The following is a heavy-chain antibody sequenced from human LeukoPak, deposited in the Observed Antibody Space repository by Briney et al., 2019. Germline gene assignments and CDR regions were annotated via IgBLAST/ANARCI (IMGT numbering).Heavy chain of an antibody. CDR2: INHSGST. CDR1: GGSFSGYY. J-gene: IGHJ3*02. D-gene: IGHD6-19*01. Sequence: PSETLSLTCAVYGGSFSGYYWSWIRQPPGKGLEWIGEINHSGSTNYNPSLKSRVTISVDTSKNQFSLKLSSVTAADTAVYYCASTLNQSGWVDAFDIWGQGTMVTVSS. CDR3: ASTLNQSGWVDAFDI. V-gene: IGHV4-34*01.